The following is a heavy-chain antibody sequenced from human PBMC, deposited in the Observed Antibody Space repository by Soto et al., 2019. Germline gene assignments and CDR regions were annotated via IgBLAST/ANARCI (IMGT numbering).Heavy chain of an antibody. CDR1: GFTFSSYW. CDR3: YGPVTHNYYYGMDV. D-gene: IGHD4-17*01. Sequence: PGGSLRLSCAASGFTFSSYWMHWVRQAPGKGLVWVSRINSDGSSTSYADSVKGRFTISRDNAKNTLYLQMNSLRAEDTAVYYCYGPVTHNYYYGMDVWGQGTTVTVSS. V-gene: IGHV3-74*01. J-gene: IGHJ6*02. CDR2: INSDGSST.